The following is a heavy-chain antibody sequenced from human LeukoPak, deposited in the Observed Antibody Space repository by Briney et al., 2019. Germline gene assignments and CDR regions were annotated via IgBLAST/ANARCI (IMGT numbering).Heavy chain of an antibody. CDR3: ARDPQLGLYPYYYYYGMDV. J-gene: IGHJ6*02. CDR2: IYTSGST. CDR1: GGSISSYY. D-gene: IGHD6-19*01. Sequence: SETLSLTCTVSGGSISSYYWSWIRQPAGKGLEWIGRIYTSGSTNYNPSLKSRVTMSVDTSKNQFSLKLSSVTAADTAVYYCARDPQLGLYPYYYYYGMDVWGQGTTVTVSS. V-gene: IGHV4-4*07.